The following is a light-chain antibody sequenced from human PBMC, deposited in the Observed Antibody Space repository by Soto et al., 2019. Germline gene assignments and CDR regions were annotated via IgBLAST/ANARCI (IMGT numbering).Light chain of an antibody. J-gene: IGLJ2*01. Sequence: QSALTQPRSVSGSPGQSVTISCTGTSSDVGGFNYVSWYQQHPCKAPYLMIFDVSKRPSGVPDRFSGSKSGNSASLTISGLQAEDEADYYCCLYTGTSKVFGGGTKLTVL. CDR2: DVS. V-gene: IGLV2-11*01. CDR3: CLYTGTSKV. CDR1: SSDVGGFNY.